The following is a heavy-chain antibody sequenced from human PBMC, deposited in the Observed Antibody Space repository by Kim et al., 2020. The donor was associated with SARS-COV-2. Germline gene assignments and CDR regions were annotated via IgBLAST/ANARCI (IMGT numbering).Heavy chain of an antibody. J-gene: IGHJ2*01. D-gene: IGHD2-15*01. CDR2: IYYSGCT. Sequence: SETLSLTCTVSGGSISSSSYYWGWIRQPPGKGLEWIGSIYYSGCTYYNPSLKTRVTISVDTSKTQFSLHLSSATAAHTSVYYCTRQPLAFPGRVNSFDP. CDR1: GGSISSSSYY. CDR3: TRQPLAFPGRVNSFDP. V-gene: IGHV4-39*01.